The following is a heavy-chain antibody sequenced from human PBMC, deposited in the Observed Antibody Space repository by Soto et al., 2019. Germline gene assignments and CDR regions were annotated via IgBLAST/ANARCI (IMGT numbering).Heavy chain of an antibody. J-gene: IGHJ5*02. CDR1: GGSISSYY. V-gene: IGHV4-59*01. D-gene: IGHD3-3*01. CDR3: ARVNYDVNWFDP. Sequence: SETLSLTCTVSGGSISSYYWSWIRQPPGKGLEWIGYIYYSGSTNYNPSLKSRVTISVDTSKKKFSLKLSSVNAADTAVYYCARVNYDVNWFDPWGQGNLVTVSS. CDR2: IYYSGST.